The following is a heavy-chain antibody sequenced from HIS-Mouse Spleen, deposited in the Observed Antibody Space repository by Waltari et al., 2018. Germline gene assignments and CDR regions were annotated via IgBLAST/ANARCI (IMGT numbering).Heavy chain of an antibody. CDR2: FAPADGET. CDR3: ATIGQQLEALDY. J-gene: IGHJ4*02. Sequence: QVQLVQSGAEVKKPGASVKVSCKVSGYTLTELSMHWVRQAPGKGLEWMGSFAPADGETIYAQKFQGRVTMTEDTSTDTAYMELSSLRSEDTAVYYCATIGQQLEALDYWGQGTLVTVSS. V-gene: IGHV1-24*01. CDR1: GYTLTELS. D-gene: IGHD6-13*01.